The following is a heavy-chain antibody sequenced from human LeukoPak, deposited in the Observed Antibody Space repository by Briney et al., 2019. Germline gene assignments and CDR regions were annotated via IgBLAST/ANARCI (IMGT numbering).Heavy chain of an antibody. V-gene: IGHV1-2*02. CDR3: ARDYGGNRGVDY. Sequence: SVKVSCKASGYTFIGYDIYWVRQAPGQGLEWMGWINPNSGGTNYAQKFQGRVTMTRDTSISTAYMELSRLRSDDTAVYYCARDYGGNRGVDYWGQGTLVTVST. CDR1: GYTFIGYD. J-gene: IGHJ4*02. D-gene: IGHD4-23*01. CDR2: INPNSGGT.